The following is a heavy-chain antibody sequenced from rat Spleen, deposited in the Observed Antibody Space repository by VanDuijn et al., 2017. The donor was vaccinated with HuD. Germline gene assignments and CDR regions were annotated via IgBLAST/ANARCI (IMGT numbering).Heavy chain of an antibody. CDR3: ARRGNSVFWNFDF. D-gene: IGHD4-4*01. CDR1: GFTFSDYY. V-gene: IGHV5-25*01. Sequence: EVQLVESDGGLVQPGRSLKLSCAASGFTFSDYYMAWVRQAPTKGLEWVAYISTGGGSTYYRDSVKGRFTISRDNAKSTLYLQMDSLRSEDTATYYCARRGNSVFWNFDFWGPGTMVSVSS. J-gene: IGHJ1*01. CDR2: ISTGGGST.